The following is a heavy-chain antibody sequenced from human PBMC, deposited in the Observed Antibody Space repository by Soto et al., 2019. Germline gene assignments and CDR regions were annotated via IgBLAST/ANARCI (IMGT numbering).Heavy chain of an antibody. CDR1: GYIFTNYY. CDR3: ARDLAAAAY. Sequence: AASVKVSCKASGYIFTNYYIHWVRQAPGQGLEWMAIINPLPTSGSTNYAQKFQGRVTVTRDTSTSTVYLELSSLRSDDTAVYCCARDLAAAAYWGQGTLVTVSS. CDR2: INPLPTSGST. D-gene: IGHD6-13*01. V-gene: IGHV1-46*01. J-gene: IGHJ4*02.